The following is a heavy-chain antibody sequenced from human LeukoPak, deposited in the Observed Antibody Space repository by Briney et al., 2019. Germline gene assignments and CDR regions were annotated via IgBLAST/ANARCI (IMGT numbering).Heavy chain of an antibody. J-gene: IGHJ4*02. V-gene: IGHV4-59*01. D-gene: IGHD3-22*01. CDR2: IYYSGST. CDR1: GGSISSYY. Sequence: SETLSLTCTVSGGSISSYYWSWIRQPPGKGLEWIGYIYYSGSTNYNPPLKSRVTISVDTSKNQFSLKLSSVTAADTAVYYCARGLGYYGTIACDYWGQGTLVTVSS. CDR3: ARGLGYYGTIACDY.